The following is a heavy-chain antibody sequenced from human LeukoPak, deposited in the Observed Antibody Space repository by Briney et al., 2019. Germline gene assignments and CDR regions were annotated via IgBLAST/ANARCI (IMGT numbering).Heavy chain of an antibody. CDR2: IYPGDSDT. V-gene: IGHV5-51*01. CDR3: AGRKGYYDSSGYYYFDY. J-gene: IGHJ4*02. D-gene: IGHD3-22*01. Sequence: GESLKISCKGSGYSFTSYWIGWVRQMPGKGLEWMGIIYPGDSDTRYSPSFQGQVTISADKSISTAYLQWSSLKASDTAMYYCAGRKGYYDSSGYYYFDYWGQGTLVTVSS. CDR1: GYSFTSYW.